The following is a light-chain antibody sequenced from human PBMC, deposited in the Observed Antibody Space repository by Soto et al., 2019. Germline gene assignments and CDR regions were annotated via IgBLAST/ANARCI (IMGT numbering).Light chain of an antibody. V-gene: IGLV2-23*02. CDR3: CSYVGSTIRYV. Sequence: QSVLTQPASVSGSPGQSITISCTGTSSEVGSYNLVSWYQQHPGTAPTLMIYEVSKRPSGVSNRFSGSKSGNPASLTISGLQDEDEADYYCCSYVGSTIRYVLGGG. CDR2: EVS. J-gene: IGLJ1*01. CDR1: SSEVGSYNL.